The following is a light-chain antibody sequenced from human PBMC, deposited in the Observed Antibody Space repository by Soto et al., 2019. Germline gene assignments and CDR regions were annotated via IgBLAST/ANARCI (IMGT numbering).Light chain of an antibody. CDR2: WAS. CDR3: QQYYSTPYT. CDR1: QSVLYTSNNKNY. Sequence: DIVMTQSPDSLAVSLGERATINCKSSQSVLYTSNNKNYLAWYQQTPGQPPKLLIYWASTRDSGVPGRFSGSGSGTDFTLTISSLQAEDVAVYYCQQYYSTPYTFGQGTKLEI. V-gene: IGKV4-1*01. J-gene: IGKJ2*01.